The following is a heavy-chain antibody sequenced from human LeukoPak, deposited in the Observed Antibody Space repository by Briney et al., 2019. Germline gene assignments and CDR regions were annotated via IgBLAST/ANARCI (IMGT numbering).Heavy chain of an antibody. CDR2: IYYSGST. J-gene: IGHJ5*02. V-gene: IGHV4-59*01. D-gene: IGHD2-2*01. CDR3: ARGIRGYCSSTSCTNWFDP. CDR1: GGSISSYY. Sequence: SETLSLTCTVSGGSISSYYWGWIRQPPGKGLEWIGYIYYSGSTNYNPSLKSRVTISVDTSKNQFSLKLSSVTAADTAVYYCARGIRGYCSSTSCTNWFDPWGQGTLVTVSS.